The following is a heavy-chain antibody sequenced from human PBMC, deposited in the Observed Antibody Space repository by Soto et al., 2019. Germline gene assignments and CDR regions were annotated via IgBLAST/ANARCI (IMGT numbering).Heavy chain of an antibody. D-gene: IGHD1-26*01. CDR3: AKFLLRGATPGYFDY. CDR2: ISGSGGST. CDR1: GFTFSSYA. V-gene: IGHV3-23*01. J-gene: IGHJ4*02. Sequence: GGSLRLSCAASGFTFSSYAMSWVRRAPGKGLEWVSAISGSGGSTYYADSVKGRFTISRDNSKNTLYLQMNSLRAEDTAVYYCAKFLLRGATPGYFDYWGQGTLVTVSS.